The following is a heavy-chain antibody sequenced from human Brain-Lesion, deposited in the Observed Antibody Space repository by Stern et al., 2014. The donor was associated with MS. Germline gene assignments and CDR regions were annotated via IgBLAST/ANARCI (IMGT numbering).Heavy chain of an antibody. CDR2: IYYSGNT. D-gene: IGHD2-15*01. Sequence: QVQLVQSGPGLVKPSETLSLTCTVAGGSVSSTSYAWGWIRQPPGKGLEWIGGIYYSGNTYYNPSLKSRLTLSLDTSKNQFSLQLRSGTAADTAVYYCAGEEDIRYCSGGSCTGNWFDPWGQGTLVTVSS. V-gene: IGHV4-39*01. CDR3: AGEEDIRYCSGGSCTGNWFDP. CDR1: GGSVSSTSYA. J-gene: IGHJ5*02.